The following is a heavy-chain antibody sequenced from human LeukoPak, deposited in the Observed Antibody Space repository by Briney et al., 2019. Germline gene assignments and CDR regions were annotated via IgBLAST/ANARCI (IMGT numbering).Heavy chain of an antibody. V-gene: IGHV4-59*01. CDR3: AWGGDRGGMRFQH. CDR1: GGSISSYY. Sequence: SETLSLTCTVSGGSISSYYWSWIRQPPGKGLEWIGYIYYSGSTNYNPSLKSRVTISVDTSKNQFSLKLSSVTAADTAVYYCAWGGDRGGMRFQHWGQGTLVTVSS. J-gene: IGHJ1*01. CDR2: IYYSGST. D-gene: IGHD2-21*02.